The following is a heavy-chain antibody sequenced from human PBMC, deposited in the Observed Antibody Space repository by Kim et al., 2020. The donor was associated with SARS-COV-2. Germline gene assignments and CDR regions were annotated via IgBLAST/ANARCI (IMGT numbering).Heavy chain of an antibody. V-gene: IGHV3-9*01. J-gene: IGHJ4*02. Sequence: YDDPLKGRLTITRDNAKNTLYLQMTSLGAEDTAVYYCAKDRGEQQLGVDYWGQGTLVTVSS. D-gene: IGHD6-13*01. CDR3: AKDRGEQQLGVDY.